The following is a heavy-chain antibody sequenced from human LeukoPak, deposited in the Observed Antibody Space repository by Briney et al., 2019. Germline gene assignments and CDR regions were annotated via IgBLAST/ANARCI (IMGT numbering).Heavy chain of an antibody. D-gene: IGHD6-6*01. CDR3: ANDPAYSSSVSSLGDY. CDR1: GFTFSSYG. CDR2: ISGSGGST. V-gene: IGHV3-23*01. Sequence: PGGSLRLSCAASGFTFSSYGMSWVRQAPGKGLEWVSAISGSGGSTYYADSVKGRFTISRDNSKNTLYLQMNSLRAEDTAVYYCANDPAYSSSVSSLGDYWGQGTLVTVSS. J-gene: IGHJ4*02.